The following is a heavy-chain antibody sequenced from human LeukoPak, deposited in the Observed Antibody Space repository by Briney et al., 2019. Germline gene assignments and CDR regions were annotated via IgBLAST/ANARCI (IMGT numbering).Heavy chain of an antibody. J-gene: IGHJ4*02. D-gene: IGHD3-9*01. V-gene: IGHV4-59*08. CDR2: IYYTGST. CDR3: VRRVRYFGQNDY. CDR1: GSSMSDYY. Sequence: SETLSLTCTVSGSSMSDYYWSWIRQPPGKGLEWIGYIYYTGSTNYNPSLKSRVTMSVDTSKNQISLKLSSVTAADSAVYYCVRRVRYFGQNDYWGQGTLVTVSS.